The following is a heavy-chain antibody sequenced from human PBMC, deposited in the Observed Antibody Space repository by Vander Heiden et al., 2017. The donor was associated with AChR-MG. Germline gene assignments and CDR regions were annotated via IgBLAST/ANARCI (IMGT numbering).Heavy chain of an antibody. CDR2: VNPDSGDT. V-gene: IGHV1-2*06. Sequence: QVQLVQSGAEVQKPAAAVKVSCKASGYKFIAHSIPWGRPAPGQGPEWMGRVNPDSGDTNFDPKFQGRVTMTRDTSITTAYMELTGLRYDDTAKYYCASAVGSFIALIRGAFNVWGQGTMVTVSS. CDR3: ASAVGSFIALIRGAFNV. J-gene: IGHJ3*01. CDR1: GYKFIAHS. D-gene: IGHD3-10*01.